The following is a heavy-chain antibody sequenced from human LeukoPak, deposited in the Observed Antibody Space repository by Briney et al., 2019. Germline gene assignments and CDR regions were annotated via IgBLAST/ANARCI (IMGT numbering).Heavy chain of an antibody. CDR3: ATEPGIAAAGTFDY. CDR2: FDPEDGET. V-gene: IGHV1-24*01. Sequence: ASVNVSCKVSGYTLTELSMHWVRQAPGKGLEWMGGFDPEDGETIYAQKFQGRVTMAEDTSTDTAYMELSSLRSEDTAVYYCATEPGIAAAGTFDYWGQGTLVTVSS. J-gene: IGHJ4*02. D-gene: IGHD6-13*01. CDR1: GYTLTELS.